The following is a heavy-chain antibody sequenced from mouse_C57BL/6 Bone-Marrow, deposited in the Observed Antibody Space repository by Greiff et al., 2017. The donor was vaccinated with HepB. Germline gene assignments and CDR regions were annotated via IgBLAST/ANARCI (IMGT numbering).Heavy chain of an antibody. CDR3: ARGLGRGY. J-gene: IGHJ2*01. CDR2: ISYDGSN. Sequence: DVQLQESGPGLVKPSQSLSLTCSVTGYSITSGYYWNWIRQFPGNKLEWMGYISYDGSNNYNPSLKNRISITRDTSKNQFFLKLNSVTTEDTATYYCARGLGRGYWGQGTTLTVSS. D-gene: IGHD4-1*01. CDR1: GYSITSGYY. V-gene: IGHV3-6*01.